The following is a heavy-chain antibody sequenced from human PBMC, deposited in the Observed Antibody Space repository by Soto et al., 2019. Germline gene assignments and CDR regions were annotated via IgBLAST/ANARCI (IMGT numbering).Heavy chain of an antibody. V-gene: IGHV3-30*03. CDR2: ISYDGNNR. D-gene: IGHD3-3*01. CDR3: ASTWSGYYYFDS. J-gene: IGHJ4*02. Sequence: GGSLRLSCAAPGFTFSSYGMHWVRQAPGKGLEWVAVISYDGNNRYYGDSVKGRFTISRDNSKNTVYLQMNSLRVEDTAVYYCASTWSGYYYFDSWGQGTLVTVSS. CDR1: GFTFSSYG.